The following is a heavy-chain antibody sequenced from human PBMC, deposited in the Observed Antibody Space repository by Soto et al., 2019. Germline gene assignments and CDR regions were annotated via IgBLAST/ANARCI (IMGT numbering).Heavy chain of an antibody. CDR1: GFIFPNYA. Sequence: EVQLLDSGGDLVHPGDSLTLACAASGFIFPNYAMSWLRQAPGKGLEWVSAIAVGDRSTHSADSVKGRFTISRYTSRNTLYLHMKNVRAEDTAVYFCVLGITYDWDNWGRGTLVNVS. V-gene: IGHV3-23*01. J-gene: IGHJ4*02. CDR3: VLGITYDWDN. D-gene: IGHD1-1*01. CDR2: IAVGDRST.